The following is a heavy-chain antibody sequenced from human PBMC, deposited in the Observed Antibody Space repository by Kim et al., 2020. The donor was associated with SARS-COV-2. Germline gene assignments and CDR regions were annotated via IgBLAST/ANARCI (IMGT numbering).Heavy chain of an antibody. V-gene: IGHV3-7*03. D-gene: IGHD3-10*01. CDR1: GFTFSSYW. J-gene: IGHJ6*02. Sequence: GGSLRLSCVASGFTFSSYWMSWVRQAPGKGLEWVANIKQDESEKNYLDSVKGRFTISRDNDKNSLYLQMNSLRADDTAVYHCARAGVPVGRDVWGQGTTVTVS. CDR3: ARAGVPVGRDV. CDR2: IKQDESEK.